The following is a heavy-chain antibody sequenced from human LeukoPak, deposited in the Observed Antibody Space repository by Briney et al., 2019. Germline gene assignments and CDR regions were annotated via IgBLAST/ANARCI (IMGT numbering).Heavy chain of an antibody. Sequence: SETLSLTSTVSGGSISSYYWSWIRQPPGKGLEWIGYVYYSGSTNYNPSLKSRVTISVDTSKNQFSLRLSSVTAADTAVYYCARQRRDGYKVYFDYWGQGTLVTVSS. CDR3: ARQRRDGYKVYFDY. D-gene: IGHD5-24*01. V-gene: IGHV4-59*01. CDR2: VYYSGST. CDR1: GGSISSYY. J-gene: IGHJ4*02.